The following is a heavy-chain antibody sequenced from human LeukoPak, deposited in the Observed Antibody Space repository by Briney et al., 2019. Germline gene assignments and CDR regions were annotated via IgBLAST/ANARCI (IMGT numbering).Heavy chain of an antibody. Sequence: SETLSLTCTVSGASISSFYWTWIRQPPGKGLEWIGCIYYSGTTNYNPSLKSRVSISVDTSKNQFSLNLTSVTAADTAVYYCARGNWNYAHWGQGSLVTVSA. CDR1: GASISSFY. CDR2: IYYSGTT. J-gene: IGHJ4*02. D-gene: IGHD1-7*01. CDR3: ARGNWNYAH. V-gene: IGHV4-59*01.